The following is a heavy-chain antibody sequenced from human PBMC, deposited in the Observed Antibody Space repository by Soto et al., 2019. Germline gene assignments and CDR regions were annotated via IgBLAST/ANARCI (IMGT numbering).Heavy chain of an antibody. J-gene: IGHJ5*02. V-gene: IGHV1-69*08. D-gene: IGHD1-26*01. CDR3: ARDREGWFDP. CDR1: GGTFSSYT. Sequence: QVQLVQSGAEVKKPGSSVKVSCKASGGTFSSYTISWVRQAPGQGLEWMGRIIPILGIANYAQKFQGRVTLAADKSTSTAYLELSSLRSEDTAVYYCARDREGWFDPWGQGTLVTVSS. CDR2: IIPILGIA.